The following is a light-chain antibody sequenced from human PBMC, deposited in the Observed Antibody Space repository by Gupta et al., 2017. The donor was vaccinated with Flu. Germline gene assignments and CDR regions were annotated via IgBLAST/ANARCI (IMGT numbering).Light chain of an antibody. CDR2: GNS. V-gene: IGLV1-40*01. CDR3: QSYDSSLSGVV. Sequence: QSVLTQPPSVSGAPGQRVTTSCTGSSSNIGAGYDVHWYQQLPGAAPKLLMYGNSNRPSGLPARFSGTKSGTAASLAITRLQDEDDADYYCQSYDSSLSGVVFGGGTKLTVL. J-gene: IGLJ2*01. CDR1: SSNIGAGYD.